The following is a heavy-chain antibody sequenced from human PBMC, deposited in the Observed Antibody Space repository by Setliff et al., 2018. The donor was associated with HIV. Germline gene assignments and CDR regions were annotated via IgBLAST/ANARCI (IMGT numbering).Heavy chain of an antibody. Sequence: GESLKISCKASGYTFTNYWTAWVRQMPGKGLEWMGIIHPRDFDIKYSQYFQGQATISADKSLSTAYLQWNSLKASDTALYYCARLDSSGYYRSFDVWGQGTMVTVSS. CDR3: ARLDSSGYYRSFDV. CDR1: GYTFTNYW. V-gene: IGHV5-51*01. D-gene: IGHD3-22*01. CDR2: IHPRDFDI. J-gene: IGHJ3*01.